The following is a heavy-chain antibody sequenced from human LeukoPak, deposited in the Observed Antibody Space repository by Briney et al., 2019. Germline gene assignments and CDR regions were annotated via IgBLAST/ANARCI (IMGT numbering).Heavy chain of an antibody. J-gene: IGHJ4*02. Sequence: GGSLRLSCTGSGFTFGDYAMSWVRQAPGKGLEWVGHIAVRSDGGTTDYAAPVKGRFTISRDDSKSTLYLQMDSLQTEDTAVYYCASLVGFSLYYWGQGTLVTISS. D-gene: IGHD1-26*01. V-gene: IGHV3-15*04. CDR2: IAVRSDGGTT. CDR1: GFTFGDYA. CDR3: ASLVGFSLYY.